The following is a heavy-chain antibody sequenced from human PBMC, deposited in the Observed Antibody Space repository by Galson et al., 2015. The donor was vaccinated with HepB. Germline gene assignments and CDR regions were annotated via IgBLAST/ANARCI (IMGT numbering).Heavy chain of an antibody. CDR2: ISYDGSNK. D-gene: IGHD5-18*01. J-gene: IGHJ6*02. Sequence: SLRLSCAASGFTFSSYGMHWVRQAPGKGLEWVAVISYDGSNKYYADSVKGRFTISRDNSKNTLYLQMNSLRAEDTAVYYCAKELYTAMDNYYYYGMDVWGQGTTVTVSS. V-gene: IGHV3-30*18. CDR3: AKELYTAMDNYYYYGMDV. CDR1: GFTFSSYG.